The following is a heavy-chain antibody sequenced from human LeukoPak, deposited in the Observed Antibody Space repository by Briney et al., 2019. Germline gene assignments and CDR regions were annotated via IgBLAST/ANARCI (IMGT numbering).Heavy chain of an antibody. CDR1: GFTFSSYS. CDR3: ARGGSGYRDAFDI. D-gene: IGHD5-12*01. Sequence: GGSLRLSCAASGFTFSSYSMNWVRQAPGKGLEWVSSISSSSLYIYYADSMKGRFTISRDNAKNSLYLQINSLRAEDTAVYYCARGGSGYRDAFDIWGQGTMVTVSS. V-gene: IGHV3-21*01. CDR2: ISSSSLYI. J-gene: IGHJ3*02.